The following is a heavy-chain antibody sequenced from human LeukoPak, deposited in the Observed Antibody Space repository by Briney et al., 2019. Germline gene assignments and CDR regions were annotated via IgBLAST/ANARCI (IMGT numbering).Heavy chain of an antibody. Sequence: GGSLRLSCAASGFIFSSHGMNWVRQAPGQGLEWVSSITSSSSYIYYADSVKGRFTISRDNAKNSLYLQMNSLRAEDTAVYYCAKDRAYGKYYFDYWGKGTLVTVSS. CDR2: ITSSSSYI. J-gene: IGHJ4*02. CDR3: AKDRAYGKYYFDY. CDR1: GFIFSSHG. V-gene: IGHV3-21*01. D-gene: IGHD5-12*01.